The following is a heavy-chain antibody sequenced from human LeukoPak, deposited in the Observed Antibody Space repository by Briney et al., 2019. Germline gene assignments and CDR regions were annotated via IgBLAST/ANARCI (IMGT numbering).Heavy chain of an antibody. CDR1: GFTFSSYA. J-gene: IGHJ4*02. CDR3: ARAFRGYSYGPNPFDY. D-gene: IGHD5-18*01. V-gene: IGHV3-30-3*01. CDR2: ISYDGSNK. Sequence: GGSLRLSCAASGFTFSSYAMHWVRQAPGKGLERVAVISYDGSNKYYADSVKGRFTISRDNPKNTLYLQMNSLRAEDTAVYYCARAFRGYSYGPNPFDYWGQGTLVTVSS.